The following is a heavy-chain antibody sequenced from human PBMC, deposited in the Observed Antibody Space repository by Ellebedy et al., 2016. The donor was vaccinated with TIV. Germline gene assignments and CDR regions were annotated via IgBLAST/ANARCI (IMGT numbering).Heavy chain of an antibody. J-gene: IGHJ4*02. CDR3: AREVRVRAGTEMDY. CDR1: GFTFSSYS. V-gene: IGHV3-48*04. D-gene: IGHD6-19*01. CDR2: ISSSSSTI. Sequence: GESLKISXAASGFTFSSYSMNWVRQAPGKGLEWVSYISSSSSTIYYADSVKGRFTISRDNAKNSLYLQMNSLRAEDTAVYYCAREVRVRAGTEMDYWGQGTLVTVSS.